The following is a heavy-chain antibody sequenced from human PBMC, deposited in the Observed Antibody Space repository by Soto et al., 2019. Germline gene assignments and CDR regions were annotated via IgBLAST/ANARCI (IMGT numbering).Heavy chain of an antibody. CDR3: ARVHVMVVAGSTFDY. CDR1: GYTFTSYD. J-gene: IGHJ4*01. CDR2: INPNSGNT. D-gene: IGHD6-19*01. Sequence: ASVKVSCKASGYTFTSYDINWVRQATGQGLEWMGWINPNSGNTAYAQKFQGRVNMTRNTSTGTASMELSGLRSDDTAVYYCARVHVMVVAGSTFDYWGHGTLVTVSS. V-gene: IGHV1-8*01.